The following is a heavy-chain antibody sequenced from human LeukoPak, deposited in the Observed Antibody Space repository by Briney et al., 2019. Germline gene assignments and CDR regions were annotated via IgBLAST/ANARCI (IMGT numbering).Heavy chain of an antibody. CDR2: ISSSGSTI. CDR3: ARVFTVTTFFYYYYMDV. J-gene: IGHJ6*03. Sequence: GGSLRLSCAVSGFTFSDYYMSWIRQAPGKGLEWVSYISSSGSTIYYADSVKGRFTVSRDNAKNSLYLQMNSLRAEDTAVYYCARVFTVTTFFYYYYMDVWGKGTTVTVSS. CDR1: GFTFSDYY. V-gene: IGHV3-11*04. D-gene: IGHD3-22*01.